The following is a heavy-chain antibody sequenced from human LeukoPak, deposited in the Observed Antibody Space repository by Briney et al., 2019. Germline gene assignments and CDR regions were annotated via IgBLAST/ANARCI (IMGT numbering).Heavy chain of an antibody. V-gene: IGHV3-9*01. CDR1: GYTFDDYA. CDR3: AKGHTYGLGESYLDI. Sequence: PGGSLRLSCAASGYTFDDYAMHWVRHAPGKGLEWVSGISWNSGSIGYADSVKGRFSISRDNGKNSLYLQMNSLRTEDTALYYCAKGHTYGLGESYLDIWGQGTLVSVSS. D-gene: IGHD5-18*01. CDR2: ISWNSGSI. J-gene: IGHJ4*02.